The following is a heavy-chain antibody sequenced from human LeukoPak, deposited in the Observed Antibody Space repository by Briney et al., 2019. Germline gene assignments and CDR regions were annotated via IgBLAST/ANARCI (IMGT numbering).Heavy chain of an antibody. CDR1: GGTFNNHA. V-gene: IGHV1-69*13. CDR3: ARGTRVTMVRGVTAYYYYMDV. J-gene: IGHJ6*03. CDR2: IIPLFHTA. Sequence: ASVTVSFKASGGTFNNHAISWVRQAPGQGLEWMGGIIPLFHTANYAQKFQGRVTITADESTSTAYMELSSLRSEDTAVYYCARGTRVTMVRGVTAYYYYMDVWGKGTTVTISS. D-gene: IGHD3-10*01.